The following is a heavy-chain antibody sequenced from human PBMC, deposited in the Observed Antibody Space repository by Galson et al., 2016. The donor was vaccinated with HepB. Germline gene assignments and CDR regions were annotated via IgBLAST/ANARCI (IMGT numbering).Heavy chain of an antibody. CDR3: ARLGFDLSTGSPPGWFDP. V-gene: IGHV5-51*01. J-gene: IGHJ5*02. Sequence: SGAEVKKPGESLKISCKGSGYSFSNYWIVWVRQMPGKGLEWMGIIFPDDSDSKDSPSFEAHVTLPPHKSINTVYLQWTSLRASDPAMYYCARLGFDLSTGSPPGWFDPWGQGTLVTVSS. CDR2: IFPDDSDS. CDR1: GYSFSNYW. D-gene: IGHD1-14*01.